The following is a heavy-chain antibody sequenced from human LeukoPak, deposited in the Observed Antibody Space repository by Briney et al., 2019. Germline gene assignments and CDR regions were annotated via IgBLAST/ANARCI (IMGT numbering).Heavy chain of an antibody. J-gene: IGHJ6*03. V-gene: IGHV4-30-2*01. CDR2: IYHSGST. D-gene: IGHD3-3*01. Sequence: SSETLSLTCTVSGGSISSGGYYWSWIRQPPGKGLEWIGYIYHSGSTYYNPSLKSRVTISVDRSKNQFSLKLSSVTAADTAVYYCAREGFLVLRFLGYYYMDVWGKGTTVTVSS. CDR1: GGSISSGGYY. CDR3: AREGFLVLRFLGYYYMDV.